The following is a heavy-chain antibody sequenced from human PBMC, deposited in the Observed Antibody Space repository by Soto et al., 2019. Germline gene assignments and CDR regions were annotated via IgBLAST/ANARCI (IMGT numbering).Heavy chain of an antibody. J-gene: IGHJ6*02. V-gene: IGHV1-18*01. D-gene: IGHD2-8*01. Sequence: GSVKDSFKACPYPFTSYGFSLVRQAPGQGPEWTARISAYNGNTNYAQKLHGRVTMTTDTSTGTAYMELRSLRSDDTATYYCARDSVRYCRDGVCYQGYYYFAMDVWGQGTTVTVSS. CDR1: PYPFTSYG. CDR3: ARDSVRYCRDGVCYQGYYYFAMDV. CDR2: ISAYNGNT.